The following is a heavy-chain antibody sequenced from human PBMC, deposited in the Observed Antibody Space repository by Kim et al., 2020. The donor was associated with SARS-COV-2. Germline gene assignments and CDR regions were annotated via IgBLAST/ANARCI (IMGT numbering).Heavy chain of an antibody. CDR2: IYYSGST. J-gene: IGHJ4*02. V-gene: IGHV4-39*07. Sequence: SETLSLTCTVSGGSISSSSYYWGWIRQPPGKGLEWIGSIYYSGSTYYNPSLNSRVTTSVDTSKNQFSLKLSSVTAADTAVYYCARVEEYSGYETYFDYWGQGALVTVSS. CDR3: ARVEEYSGYETYFDY. D-gene: IGHD5-12*01. CDR1: GGSISSSSYY.